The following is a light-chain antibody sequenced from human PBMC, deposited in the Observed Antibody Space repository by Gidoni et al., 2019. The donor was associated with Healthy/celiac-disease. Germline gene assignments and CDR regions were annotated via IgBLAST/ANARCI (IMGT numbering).Light chain of an antibody. CDR3: QQYGSPPLT. J-gene: IGKJ4*01. V-gene: IGKV3-20*01. Sequence: IVLTQSPGTLSLSPGERATLPCRASQSVSNSYLAWYQQKPGQAPRLLIYGASIRATGIPVRFSGSGSGTDFTLTISRLEPEDFAVFFCQQYGSPPLTFGGGTEV. CDR2: GAS. CDR1: QSVSNSY.